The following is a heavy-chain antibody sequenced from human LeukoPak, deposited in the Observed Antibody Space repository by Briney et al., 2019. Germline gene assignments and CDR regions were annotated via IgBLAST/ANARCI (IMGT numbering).Heavy chain of an antibody. CDR2: IHYSGST. D-gene: IGHD6-19*01. CDR1: GGSISSYY. J-gene: IGHJ4*02. V-gene: IGHV4-59*01. Sequence: KPSETLSLTCTVSGGSISSYYWSWIRQPPGKGLEWIGYIHYSGSTNYNPSFKSRVTISVDTSKNQFSLKLSSVTAADTAMYYCARVIGSGFYYFDYWGQGTLVTVSS. CDR3: ARVIGSGFYYFDY.